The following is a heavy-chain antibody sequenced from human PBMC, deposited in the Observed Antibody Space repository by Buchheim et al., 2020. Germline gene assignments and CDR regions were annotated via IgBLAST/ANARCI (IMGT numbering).Heavy chain of an antibody. J-gene: IGHJ5*02. Sequence: QVTLRESGPALVKPTETLTLTCTFSGFSLSTSGMCVSWIRQPPGKALEWLARIDWDNDKYYSTSLKTRITISKDTSKNQVVLTMTSMDPVDTASYYCARIQDYKFFDPWGQGTL. CDR1: GFSLSTSGMC. CDR2: IDWDNDK. CDR3: ARIQDYKFFDP. D-gene: IGHD4-11*01. V-gene: IGHV2-70*13.